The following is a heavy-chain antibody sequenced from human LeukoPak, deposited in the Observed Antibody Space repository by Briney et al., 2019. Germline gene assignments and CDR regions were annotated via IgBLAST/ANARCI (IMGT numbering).Heavy chain of an antibody. V-gene: IGHV3-30*03. CDR2: ISYDGSNK. CDR3: ARDRWLVLGGDY. J-gene: IGHJ4*02. CDR1: GFIFSTYG. D-gene: IGHD6-19*01. Sequence: PGRSLRLSCAAPGFIFSTYGMHWVRQAPGKGLEWVAVISYDGSNKYYADSVKGRFTISRDNSKNTLYLQMNSLRVEDTAVYYCARDRWLVLGGDYWGQGTLVTVSS.